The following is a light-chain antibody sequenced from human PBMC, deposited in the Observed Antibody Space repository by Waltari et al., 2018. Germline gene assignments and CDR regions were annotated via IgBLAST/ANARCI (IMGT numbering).Light chain of an antibody. J-gene: IGLJ2*01. CDR2: EGS. V-gene: IGLV2-23*01. CDR3: CSHAGSSTL. Sequence: QSALTQPASVSGSPGQSITISCTGTSSDVGRYNLVSWYQQRPGKAPKLMIYEGSKRPSGVSNRFSGSKSGNTASLTSSGLQAEDEADYYCCSHAGSSTLFGGGTKLTVL. CDR1: SSDVGRYNL.